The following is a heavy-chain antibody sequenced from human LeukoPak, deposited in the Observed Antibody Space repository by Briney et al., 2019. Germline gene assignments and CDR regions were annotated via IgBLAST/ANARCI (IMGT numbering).Heavy chain of an antibody. J-gene: IGHJ5*01. CDR3: PRGGSSGWYDNWFDP. CDR1: GYTFTGYY. V-gene: IGHV1-2*02. D-gene: IGHD6-19*01. Sequence: ASVTVSCKASGYTFTGYYMHGVRQAPGQGREWMGWINPNSGGTNYAQKFQGRVTMTRDTSLSTAYMELSRLRSDDADVYSCPRGGSSGWYDNWFDPWGQGTLVTVSS. CDR2: INPNSGGT.